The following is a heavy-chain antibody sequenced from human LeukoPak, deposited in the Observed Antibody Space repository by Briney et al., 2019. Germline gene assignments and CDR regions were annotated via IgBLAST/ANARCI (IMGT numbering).Heavy chain of an antibody. D-gene: IGHD6-13*01. CDR1: GGSIRSSSYY. Sequence: PSETLSLTCTVSGGSIRSSSYYWGWIRQPPGKGLEWIGSIYYGGSTYYNPSLRSRVTIFVDTSKNQFSLKLSSVTAADTAVYYCAKLYGGSSSWYFDSWGQGTLVTVSS. J-gene: IGHJ4*02. CDR3: AKLYGGSSSWYFDS. V-gene: IGHV4-39*01. CDR2: IYYGGST.